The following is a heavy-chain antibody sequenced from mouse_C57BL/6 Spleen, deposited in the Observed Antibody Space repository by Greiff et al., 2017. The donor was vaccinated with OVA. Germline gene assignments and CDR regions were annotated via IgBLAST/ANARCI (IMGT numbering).Heavy chain of an antibody. CDR3: ARDHYDYDGYAMDY. D-gene: IGHD2-4*01. Sequence: ESGPGLVKPSQSLSLTCSVTGYSITSGYYWNWIRQFPGNKLEWMGYISYDGSNNYNPSLKNRISITRDTSKHQFFLKLNSVTTEDTATYYCARDHYDYDGYAMDYWGQGTSVTVSS. V-gene: IGHV3-6*01. J-gene: IGHJ4*01. CDR2: ISYDGSN. CDR1: GYSITSGYY.